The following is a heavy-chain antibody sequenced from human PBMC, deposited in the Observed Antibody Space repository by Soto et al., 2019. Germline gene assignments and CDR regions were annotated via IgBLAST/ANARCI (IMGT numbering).Heavy chain of an antibody. Sequence: ASVKVSCKASGYTFTSYDINWVRQATGQGLEWMGWMNPNSGNTGYAQKFQGRVTMTRNTSISTAYMELSSLRSEDTAVYYWAGGGGYCSGGSCYGPGGDDYWGQGTLVTVSS. V-gene: IGHV1-8*01. D-gene: IGHD2-15*01. CDR1: GYTFTSYD. CDR3: AGGGGYCSGGSCYGPGGDDY. CDR2: MNPNSGNT. J-gene: IGHJ4*02.